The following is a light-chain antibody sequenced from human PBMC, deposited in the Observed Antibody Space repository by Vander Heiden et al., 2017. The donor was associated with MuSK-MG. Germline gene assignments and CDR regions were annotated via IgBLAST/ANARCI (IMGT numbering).Light chain of an antibody. J-gene: IGKJ3*01. V-gene: IGKV1-27*01. CDR2: GAT. CDR3: QNYHTVPFT. CDR1: QDIRDY. Sequence: DIQMTQSPSSLSASVGDRVSITCRASQDIRDYLAWYQQQPGKVPKLLIYGATTLQSGVPSRFSGSGSGTDFTLTISSLQPEDVATYYCQNYHTVPFTFGPGTQVDV.